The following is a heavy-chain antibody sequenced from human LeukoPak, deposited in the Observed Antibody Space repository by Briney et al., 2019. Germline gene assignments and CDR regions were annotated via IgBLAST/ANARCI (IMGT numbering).Heavy chain of an antibody. D-gene: IGHD2-2*02. CDR1: GYSFTSYW. V-gene: IGHV5-51*01. CDR3: ARRLGYCSSTSCYTLDY. CDR2: IYPGDSDT. J-gene: IGHJ4*02. Sequence: TGESLKISCKGSGYSFTSYWIGWVRQMPGKGLEWMGIIYPGDSDTRYSPSFQGQVTISADKSISTAYLQWSSLKASDTAMYYCARRLGYCSSTSCYTLDYWGQGTLVTVSS.